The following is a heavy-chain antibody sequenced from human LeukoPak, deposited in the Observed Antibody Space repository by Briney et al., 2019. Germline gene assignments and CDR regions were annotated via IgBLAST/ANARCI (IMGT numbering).Heavy chain of an antibody. CDR3: ARAWEGYYYMDV. Sequence: SETLSLTFTVSGGYISTYYWSWIRQPPGKALEWIGYIYYTGSTTYNPSLQRRVSISVDTSKNQFSLKLTSVTAADTAVYYCARAWEGYYYMDVWGKGTTVTVSS. D-gene: IGHD1-26*01. J-gene: IGHJ6*03. CDR2: IYYTGST. CDR1: GGYISTYY. V-gene: IGHV4-59*01.